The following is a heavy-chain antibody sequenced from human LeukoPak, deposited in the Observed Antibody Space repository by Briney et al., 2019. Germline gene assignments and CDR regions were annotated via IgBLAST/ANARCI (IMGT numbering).Heavy chain of an antibody. CDR3: ARDWGESGSYFPGGYYYGMDV. CDR2: INHSGST. CDR1: RGSFTEYY. J-gene: IGHJ6*02. Sequence: SETLSLTSAVHRGSFTEYYWSWIRHPPGKGLERIGEINHSGSTNYNPYTKSRFNISVDTSKNQSSLKLSSMTAADTAVYYCARDWGESGSYFPGGYYYGMDVWGQGTTVTVSS. V-gene: IGHV4-34*01. D-gene: IGHD1-26*01.